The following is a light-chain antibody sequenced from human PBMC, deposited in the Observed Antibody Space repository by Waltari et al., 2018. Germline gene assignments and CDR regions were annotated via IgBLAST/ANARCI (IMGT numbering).Light chain of an antibody. CDR1: SSDVGCYNY. V-gene: IGLV2-14*01. Sequence: QSALTQPASVSGSPGQSITISCTGTSSDVGCYNYVPWYQQHPGKAPKLMIYDVSERPSGVSNRFSGSKSGNTASLTISGLQADDEADYYCNSYAGSSSWVFGGGTKLTVL. J-gene: IGLJ3*02. CDR2: DVS. CDR3: NSYAGSSSWV.